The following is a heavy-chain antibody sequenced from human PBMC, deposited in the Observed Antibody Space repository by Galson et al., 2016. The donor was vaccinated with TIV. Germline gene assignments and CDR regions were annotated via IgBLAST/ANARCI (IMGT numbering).Heavy chain of an antibody. V-gene: IGHV3-23*01. D-gene: IGHD5-12*01. J-gene: IGHJ2*01. CDR2: ISGRDGST. CDR1: GFTFSTYA. CDR3: AKDRDYDSGFFDL. Sequence: SLRLSCAASGFTFSTYAMSWVRQAPGKGLEWVSTISGRDGSTYYADSVKGRITISRDNSKNTLSLQMTSLRVEDTALYYCAKDRDYDSGFFDLWGRGTVVPASS.